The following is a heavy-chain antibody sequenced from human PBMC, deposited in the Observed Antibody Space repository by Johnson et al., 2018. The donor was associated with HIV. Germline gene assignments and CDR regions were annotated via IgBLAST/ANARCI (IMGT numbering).Heavy chain of an antibody. CDR3: AKGPAAVFGLVADI. CDR2: ISGSGTST. J-gene: IGHJ3*02. CDR1: GFTFSSYG. V-gene: IGHV3-23*01. Sequence: VQLGESLRLSCAASGFTFSSYGMTWVRQAPGKGLEWVSCISGSGTSTYYADSVKGRFTIFRDNSRNTLYLQMNSLRVDATAVYYCAKGPAAVFGLVADIWGQGTKVTVSS. D-gene: IGHD3/OR15-3a*01.